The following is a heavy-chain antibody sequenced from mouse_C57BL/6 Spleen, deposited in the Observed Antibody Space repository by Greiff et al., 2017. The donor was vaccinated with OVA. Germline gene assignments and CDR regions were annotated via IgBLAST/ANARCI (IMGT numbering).Heavy chain of an antibody. CDR3: ARGTVGVSNWYFDV. CDR1: GYTFTSYW. J-gene: IGHJ1*03. D-gene: IGHD1-1*01. V-gene: IGHV1-69*01. CDR2: IDPSDSYT. Sequence: VQLQQPGAELVMPGASVKLSCKASGYTFTSYWMHWVKQRPGQGLEWIGEIDPSDSYTNYNQKFKGKSTLTVDKSSSTAYMQLSSLTSEDSAVYYCARGTVGVSNWYFDVWGTGTTVTVSS.